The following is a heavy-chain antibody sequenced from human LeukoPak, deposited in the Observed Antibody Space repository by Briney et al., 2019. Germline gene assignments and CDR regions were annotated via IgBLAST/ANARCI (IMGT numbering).Heavy chain of an antibody. J-gene: IGHJ2*01. CDR3: ARLQYYYDSSGSWYFDL. CDR2: IYYSGST. D-gene: IGHD3-22*01. Sequence: SETLSLICTVSGGSISSGGYYWSWIRQHPGKGLEWIGYIYYSGSTYYNPSLKSRVTISVDTSKNQFSLKLSSVTAADTAVYYCARLQYYYDSSGSWYFDLWGRGTLVTVSS. CDR1: GGSISSGGYY. V-gene: IGHV4-31*03.